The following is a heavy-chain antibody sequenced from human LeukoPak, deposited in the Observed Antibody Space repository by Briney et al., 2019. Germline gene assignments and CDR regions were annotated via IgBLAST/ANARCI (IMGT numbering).Heavy chain of an antibody. J-gene: IGHJ4*02. CDR3: TRHQRASQYYFDY. CDR2: ISDDTYNI. CDR1: GFTFSSHS. Sequence: GGSLRLSCAASGFTFSSHSMSWVRQAPGRGLEWVSFISDDTYNIYYADSVSGRFTVSRDNARDSLYLQLNSLRAEDTAVYYCTRHQRASQYYFDYWGQGTLVTASS. V-gene: IGHV3-48*01.